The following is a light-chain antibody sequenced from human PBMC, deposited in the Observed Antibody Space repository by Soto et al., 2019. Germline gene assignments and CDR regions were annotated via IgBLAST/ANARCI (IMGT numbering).Light chain of an antibody. CDR1: QSVSSSY. V-gene: IGKV3-20*01. J-gene: IGKJ1*01. CDR2: GAS. Sequence: EIVLTQSPGTLSLSPGERATLSCRASQSVSSSYLAWYQQKPGQAPRLLIYGASNRATGVPDRFSGSGSGTVFTLTISNLQPDDFANYYCQQYKSYSRTFGQGTKVDIK. CDR3: QQYKSYSRT.